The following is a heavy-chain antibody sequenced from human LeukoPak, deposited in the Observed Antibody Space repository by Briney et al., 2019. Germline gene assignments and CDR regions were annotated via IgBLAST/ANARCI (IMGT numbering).Heavy chain of an antibody. D-gene: IGHD6-6*01. Sequence: SVKVSCKASGGTFSSYAISWVRQAPGQGLEWMGGIIPIFGTANYAQKFQGRVTITTDESTSTAYMELSSLRSEDTAVYYCARGILSSSQRFDYWGQGTLVTVSS. CDR1: GGTFSSYA. CDR2: IIPIFGTA. CDR3: ARGILSSSQRFDY. V-gene: IGHV1-69*05. J-gene: IGHJ4*02.